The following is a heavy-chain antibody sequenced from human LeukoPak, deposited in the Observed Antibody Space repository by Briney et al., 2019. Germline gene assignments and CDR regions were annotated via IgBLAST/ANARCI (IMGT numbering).Heavy chain of an antibody. D-gene: IGHD5-12*01. CDR1: GFSFSNYE. V-gene: IGHV3-48*03. Sequence: GGSLRLSCAASGFSFSNYEMNWVRQAPGKGLEWISYITASSTTIYYADSVKGRFTTSRDNAKNSLYLQMNGLRGEDTAVYYCAKGPGARGYFNWFDPWGQGTLVTVSS. CDR3: AKGPGARGYFNWFDP. CDR2: ITASSTTI. J-gene: IGHJ5*02.